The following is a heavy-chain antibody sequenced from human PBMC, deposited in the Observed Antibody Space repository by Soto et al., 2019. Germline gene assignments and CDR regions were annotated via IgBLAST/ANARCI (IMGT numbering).Heavy chain of an antibody. Sequence: GGSLRLSCAASGFTFSSYGMHWVRQAPGKGLEWVAFIWYDGSNKYYADSVKGRFTISRDNSKNTLYLQMNSLRAEDTAVYYCARDRGKGYNYYYGMDVWGQGTTVTVSS. CDR2: IWYDGSNK. CDR1: GFTFSSYG. J-gene: IGHJ6*02. CDR3: ARDRGKGYNYYYGMDV. V-gene: IGHV3-33*01. D-gene: IGHD5-12*01.